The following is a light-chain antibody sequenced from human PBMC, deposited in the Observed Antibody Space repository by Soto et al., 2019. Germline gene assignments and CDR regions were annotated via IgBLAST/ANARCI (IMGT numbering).Light chain of an antibody. Sequence: EIVLTQSPAILSLSPGERATLSCRASQRVSSYLAWYQQKPGQAPRLLIYDSSNRATGIPARFSGSGSGTDFTLTISSLEPEDFAVYSCQQRSNWPLTFGGGTKV. V-gene: IGKV3-11*01. J-gene: IGKJ4*01. CDR1: QRVSSY. CDR3: QQRSNWPLT. CDR2: DSS.